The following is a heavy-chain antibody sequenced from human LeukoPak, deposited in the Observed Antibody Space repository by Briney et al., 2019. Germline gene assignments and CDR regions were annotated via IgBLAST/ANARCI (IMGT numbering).Heavy chain of an antibody. Sequence: GRSLRLSCAASGFTFDDYAMHWVWHAPGKGLEWVSGLSWNSGSIGYADSVKGRFTISRDNAKNSLYLQMNSLRAEDTALYYCAKDISSGNVPYYYYGMDVWGQGTTVTVSS. CDR1: GFTFDDYA. V-gene: IGHV3-9*01. CDR2: LSWNSGSI. D-gene: IGHD3-10*01. J-gene: IGHJ6*02. CDR3: AKDISSGNVPYYYYGMDV.